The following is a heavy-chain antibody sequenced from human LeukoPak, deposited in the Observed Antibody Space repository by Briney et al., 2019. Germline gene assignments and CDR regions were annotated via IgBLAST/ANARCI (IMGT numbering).Heavy chain of an antibody. CDR2: IYYSGST. J-gene: IGHJ6*02. CDR3: ARHEGLGGDWNYYGMDV. V-gene: IGHV4-59*08. CDR1: GGFISSYY. D-gene: IGHD2-21*02. Sequence: SETLSLTCTVSGGFISSYYWSWIRQPSGKGLEWIGHIYYSGSTKYNPSLKSRVTISVDTSKNQVSLKVSSVTATDTAVYYCARHEGLGGDWNYYGMDVWGQGTTVTVSS.